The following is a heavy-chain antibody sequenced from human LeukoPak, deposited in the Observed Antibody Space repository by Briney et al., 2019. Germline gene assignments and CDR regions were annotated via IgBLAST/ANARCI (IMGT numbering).Heavy chain of an antibody. D-gene: IGHD5-18*01. CDR1: GFTFSSYA. V-gene: IGHV3-30*04. CDR2: ISYDGSNK. CDR3: ARAPGLWSLYYFDY. J-gene: IGHJ4*02. Sequence: GGSLRLSCAASGFTFSSYAMHWVRQAPGKGLEWLAVISYDGSNKYYADSVKGRFTISRDNSKNTLYLQMNSLRAEDTAVYYCARAPGLWSLYYFDYWGQGTLVTVSS.